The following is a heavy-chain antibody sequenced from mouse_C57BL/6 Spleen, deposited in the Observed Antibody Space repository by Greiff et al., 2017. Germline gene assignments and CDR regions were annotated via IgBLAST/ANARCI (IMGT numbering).Heavy chain of an antibody. CDR2: ISGGGGNT. V-gene: IGHV5-9*01. D-gene: IGHD1-1*01. J-gene: IGHJ1*03. Sequence: EVKLVESGGGLVKPGGSLKLSCAASGFTFSSYTMSWVRQTPEKRLEWVATISGGGGNTHYPDSVKGRFTITRDNAKNTLYLQMSSLRSEDTALYYCARPPNYYGSSYGYFDVWGTGTTVTVSS. CDR1: GFTFSSYT. CDR3: ARPPNYYGSSYGYFDV.